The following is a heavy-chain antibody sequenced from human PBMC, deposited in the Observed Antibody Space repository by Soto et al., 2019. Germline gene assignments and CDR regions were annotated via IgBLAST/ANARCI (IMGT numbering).Heavy chain of an antibody. V-gene: IGHV3-23*01. D-gene: IGHD2-21*01. Sequence: GGSLRISCASSVLTFNNSAMTWVRQAPGRGLEWVAIISQNGGSRGGTYYADSVKGRFTISRDNSKNTLYLQVDSLTGADTAVYHCASAKAAVIAPLGIWGQGAMVTVSS. CDR1: VLTFNNSA. CDR3: ASAKAAVIAPLGI. CDR2: ISQNGGSRGGT. J-gene: IGHJ3*02.